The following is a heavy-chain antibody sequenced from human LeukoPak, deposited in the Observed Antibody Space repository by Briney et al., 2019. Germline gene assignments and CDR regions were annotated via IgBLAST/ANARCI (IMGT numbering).Heavy chain of an antibody. J-gene: IGHJ3*02. V-gene: IGHV5-51*01. CDR2: IYPDDSDT. D-gene: IGHD6-13*01. Sequence: HGESLQISCKGSGYSFTSYWIGWVREMPGKGLEWMGIIYPDDSDTRYSPSFQGQVTISADKSISTAYLQWSSLKASDTAMYYCARHKGSWLIDAFDIRGQGTMVTVSS. CDR1: GYSFTSYW. CDR3: ARHKGSWLIDAFDI.